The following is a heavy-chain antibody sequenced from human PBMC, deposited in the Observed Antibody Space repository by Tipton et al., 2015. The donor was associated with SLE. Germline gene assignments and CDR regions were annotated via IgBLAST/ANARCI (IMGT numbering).Heavy chain of an antibody. V-gene: IGHV4-59*11. Sequence: TLSLTCTVSGDSISSHYWSWIRQPPGKGLEWIGCMYYSGSTNYNPSLKSRVTISVDTSKNQFSLKLSSVTAADTAVYYCVREVVVTDAFDIWGQGTMVTVSS. D-gene: IGHD3-22*01. J-gene: IGHJ3*02. CDR3: VREVVVTDAFDI. CDR1: GDSISSHY. CDR2: MYYSGST.